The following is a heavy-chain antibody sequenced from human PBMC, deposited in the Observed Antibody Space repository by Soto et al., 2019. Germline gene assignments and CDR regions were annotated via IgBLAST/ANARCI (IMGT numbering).Heavy chain of an antibody. D-gene: IGHD3-22*01. CDR1: GFTFSSYE. Sequence: EVQLVESGGGLVQPGRSLRLSCAASGFTFSSYEMNWVRQAPGKGLEWISYINTRGNIIHYADSVKGRFTISRDNAKNSLYLQMNSLRAEDTAVYYCARDMDYYDSSGYQDYWGRGILVTVSS. CDR2: INTRGNII. V-gene: IGHV3-48*03. J-gene: IGHJ4*02. CDR3: ARDMDYYDSSGYQDY.